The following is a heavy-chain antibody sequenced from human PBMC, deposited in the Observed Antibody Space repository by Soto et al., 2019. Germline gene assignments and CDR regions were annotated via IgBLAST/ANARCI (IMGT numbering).Heavy chain of an antibody. Sequence: PSETLSLTCTVSGGSIIRGGYYWIWVRQHPGEGLEWIGYIYYSGSTYYNPSLKSRVTISVDTSKNQFSLKLSSVTAADTAVYYCARGTSAARLDSWGQGTLVTVSS. CDR2: IYYSGST. CDR1: GGSIIRGGYY. J-gene: IGHJ4*02. D-gene: IGHD6-6*01. CDR3: ARGTSAARLDS. V-gene: IGHV4-31*03.